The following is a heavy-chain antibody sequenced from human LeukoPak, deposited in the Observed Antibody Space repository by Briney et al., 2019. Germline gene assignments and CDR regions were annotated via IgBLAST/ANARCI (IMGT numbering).Heavy chain of an antibody. J-gene: IGHJ4*02. CDR2: INHSGST. CDR1: GGSFSVYY. V-gene: IGHV4-34*01. D-gene: IGHD6-6*01. Sequence: SETLSLTCAVYGGSFSVYYWSWIRQPPGKGLEWIGEINHSGSTNYNPSLESRVTISVDTSKNQFSLKLSSVTAADTAVYYCARGLRNLRIAARGLASTPPFGYWGQGTLVTVSS. CDR3: ARGLRNLRIAARGLASTPPFGY.